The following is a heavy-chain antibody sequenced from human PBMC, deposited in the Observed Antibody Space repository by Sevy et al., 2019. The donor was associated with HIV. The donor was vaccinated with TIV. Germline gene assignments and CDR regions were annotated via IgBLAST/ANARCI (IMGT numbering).Heavy chain of an antibody. CDR2: IRYDGSNK. J-gene: IGHJ5*02. D-gene: IGHD2-8*02. V-gene: IGHV3-30*02. CDR1: RFSFNGYG. Sequence: GESLKISCAASRFSFNGYGMHWVRQAPGKGLEWVAFIRYDGSNKYYAGSVKGRFTISRDDSKNTLYLQMNSLRAEDTALYYCARGTPAFCTGGVCYNWFDPWGQGTLVTVSS. CDR3: ARGTPAFCTGGVCYNWFDP.